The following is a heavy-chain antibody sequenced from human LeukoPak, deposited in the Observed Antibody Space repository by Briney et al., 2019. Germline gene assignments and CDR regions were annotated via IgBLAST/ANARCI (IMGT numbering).Heavy chain of an antibody. CDR2: ISWNSGSI. D-gene: IGHD2-8*02. V-gene: IGHV3-9*01. J-gene: IGHJ4*02. CDR3: ARANWYPDY. CDR1: GFTFDDYA. Sequence: GGSLRLSCAASGFTFDDYAMHWVRQAPGKGLEWVSGISWNSGSIGYADSVKGRFTISRDNAKNSLYLQMNSLRAEDTAVYYCARANWYPDYWGQGTLVTVSS.